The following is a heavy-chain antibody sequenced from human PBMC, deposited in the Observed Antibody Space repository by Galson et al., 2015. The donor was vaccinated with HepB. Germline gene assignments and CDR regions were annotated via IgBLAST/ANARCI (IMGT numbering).Heavy chain of an antibody. CDR1: GFTFSSYS. CDR2: ISSSSSYI. J-gene: IGHJ4*02. V-gene: IGHV3-21*01. Sequence: SLRLSCAASGFTFSSYSMNWVRQAPGKGLEWVPSISSSSSYIYYADSVKGRFTISRDNAKNSLYLQMNSLRAEDTAVYYCASGYCSSTSCYLYYFDYWGQGTLVTVSS. D-gene: IGHD2-2*01. CDR3: ASGYCSSTSCYLYYFDY.